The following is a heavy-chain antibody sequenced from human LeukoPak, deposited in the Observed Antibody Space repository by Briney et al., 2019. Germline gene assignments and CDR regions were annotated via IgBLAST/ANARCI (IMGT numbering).Heavy chain of an antibody. CDR1: GGTFSSYA. J-gene: IGHJ5*02. V-gene: IGHV1-69*01. CDR3: AREEGGYCSSTSCPPRPPNWFDP. CDR2: IIPIFGTA. D-gene: IGHD2-2*01. Sequence: ASVKVSCKASGGTFSSYAISWVRQAPGQGLEWMGGIIPIFGTANYAQKFQGRVTITADESTSTAYMELSSLRSEDTAVYYCAREEGGYCSSTSCPPRPPNWFDPWGQGTLVTVSS.